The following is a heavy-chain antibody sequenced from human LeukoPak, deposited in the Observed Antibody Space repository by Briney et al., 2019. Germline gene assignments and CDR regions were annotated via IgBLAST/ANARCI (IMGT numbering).Heavy chain of an antibody. D-gene: IGHD6-13*01. CDR2: IIPILGIA. CDR1: GGTFSSYA. CDR3: ARDRGGTAAAGTRFDP. Sequence: GSSVKVSCKASGGTFSSYAISWVRQAPGQGLEWMGRIIPILGIANYAQKFQGRVTITADKSTSTAYMELSSLRSEDTAVYYCARDRGGTAAAGTRFDPWGQGTLVTVSS. J-gene: IGHJ5*02. V-gene: IGHV1-69*04.